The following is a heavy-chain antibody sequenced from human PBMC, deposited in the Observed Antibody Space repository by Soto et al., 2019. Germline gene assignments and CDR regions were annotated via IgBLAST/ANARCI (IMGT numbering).Heavy chain of an antibody. CDR2: IYWDDDK. CDR1: GFSLSSTRMA. Sequence: QITLKESGPTLVKPTQTLTLTCTFSGFSLSSTRMAVGWIRQPPGKALEWLALIYWDDDKRYSPFLKSRLTITKDTPKHPVVLTMSNMDPVDTARYYCAHIVVAGLGYYFDYWGQGTLVTVSS. J-gene: IGHJ4*02. CDR3: AHIVVAGLGYYFDY. V-gene: IGHV2-5*02. D-gene: IGHD6-19*01.